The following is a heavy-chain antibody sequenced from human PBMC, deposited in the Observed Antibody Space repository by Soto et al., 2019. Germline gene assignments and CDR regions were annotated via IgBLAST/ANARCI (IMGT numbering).Heavy chain of an antibody. CDR2: INHSGST. Sequence: SETLSLTCAVYGGSFSGYYWSWIRQPPGKGLEWIGEINHSGSTNYNPSLKSRVTVSVDTSKNQFSLKLSSVTAADTAVYYCARGVGRTSVTPSFVFAYWGQGTLVTVSS. V-gene: IGHV4-34*01. CDR3: ARGVGRTSVTPSFVFAY. J-gene: IGHJ4*02. CDR1: GGSFSGYY. D-gene: IGHD4-17*01.